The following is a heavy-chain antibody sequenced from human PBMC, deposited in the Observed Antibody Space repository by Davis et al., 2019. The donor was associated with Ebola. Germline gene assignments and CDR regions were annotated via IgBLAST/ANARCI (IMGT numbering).Heavy chain of an antibody. CDR3: ASITVTTDYYYGLDV. J-gene: IGHJ6*02. Sequence: SETLSLTCTVSGGSISSYYWSWIRQPPGKGLEWIGYIYYSGSTNYNPSLKSRVTISVDKSKNQFSLKLSSVTAADTAVYYCASITVTTDYYYGLDVWGQGTTVTVSS. CDR2: IYYSGST. V-gene: IGHV4-59*12. D-gene: IGHD4-17*01. CDR1: GGSISSYY.